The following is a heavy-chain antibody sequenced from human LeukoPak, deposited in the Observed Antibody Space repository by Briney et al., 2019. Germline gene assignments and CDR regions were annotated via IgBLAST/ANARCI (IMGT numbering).Heavy chain of an antibody. Sequence: ASVKVSCKASGYTFTCYYMHWVRQAPGQGLEWMGIINPSGGSTSYAQKFQGRVTMTRDTSTSTVYMELSSLRSEDTAVYYCARATYNDITMIVVVIDDAFDIWGQGTMVTVSS. D-gene: IGHD3-22*01. CDR2: INPSGGST. CDR3: ARATYNDITMIVVVIDDAFDI. V-gene: IGHV1-46*01. CDR1: GYTFTCYY. J-gene: IGHJ3*02.